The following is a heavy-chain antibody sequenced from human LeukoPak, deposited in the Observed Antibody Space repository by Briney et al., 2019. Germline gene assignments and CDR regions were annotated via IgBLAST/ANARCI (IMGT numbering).Heavy chain of an antibody. J-gene: IGHJ4*02. Sequence: SETLSLTCTVSGGSISSYYWSWIRQPPGKGLEWIGYIYYSGSTNYNPSLKSRVTISVDTSKNQFSLKLSSVTAADTVVYYCARVSGSYWEKTIDYWGQGTLVTVSS. V-gene: IGHV4-59*12. D-gene: IGHD1-26*01. CDR3: ARVSGSYWEKTIDY. CDR1: GGSISSYY. CDR2: IYYSGST.